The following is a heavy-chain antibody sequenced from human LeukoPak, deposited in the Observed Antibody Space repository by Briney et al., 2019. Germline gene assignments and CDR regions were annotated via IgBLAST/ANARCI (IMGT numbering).Heavy chain of an antibody. CDR2: ISAYNGNT. CDR1: GYTFTSYG. J-gene: IGHJ3*02. CDR3: ARGTSYKVGDAFDI. D-gene: IGHD3-9*01. Sequence: ASVKVSCKASGYTFTSYGISWVRQAPGQGLEWMGWISAYNGNTNYAQKFQGRVTMTTGTSTSTAYMELRSLRSDDTAVYYCARGTSYKVGDAFDIWGQGTMVTVSS. V-gene: IGHV1-18*01.